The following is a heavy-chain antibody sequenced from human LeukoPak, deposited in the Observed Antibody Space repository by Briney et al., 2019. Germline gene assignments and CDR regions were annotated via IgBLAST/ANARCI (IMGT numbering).Heavy chain of an antibody. V-gene: IGHV3-66*01. CDR1: GFTVSSNY. Sequence: GGSLRLSCAASGFTVSSNYMSWVRQAPGKGLEWVSVIYSGGSTYYADSVKGRFTISRDNSKNTLYLQMNSLRAEDTAVYYCARDHYGVGWFDPWGQGTLVTVSS. CDR3: ARDHYGVGWFDP. CDR2: IYSGGST. D-gene: IGHD4/OR15-4a*01. J-gene: IGHJ5*02.